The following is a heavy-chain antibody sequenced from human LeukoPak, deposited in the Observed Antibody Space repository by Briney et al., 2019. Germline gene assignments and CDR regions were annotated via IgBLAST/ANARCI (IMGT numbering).Heavy chain of an antibody. CDR3: ARDLWYYDFWSGYYRDNWFDP. CDR1: GYTFTSYG. Sequence: GASVKVSCKASGYTFTSYGISWVRQAPGQGLEWMGWISAYNGNTNYAQKLQGRVTMTTDTSTSTAYMELRSLRSDDTAVYYCARDLWYYDFWSGYYRDNWFDPWGQGTLVTVSS. J-gene: IGHJ5*02. CDR2: ISAYNGNT. D-gene: IGHD3-3*01. V-gene: IGHV1-18*01.